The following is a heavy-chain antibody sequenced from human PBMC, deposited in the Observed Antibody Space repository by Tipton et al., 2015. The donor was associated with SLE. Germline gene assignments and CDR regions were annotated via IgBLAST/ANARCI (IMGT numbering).Heavy chain of an antibody. Sequence: TLSLTCAVSGYSISSGYYWGWIRQPPGKGLEWIGSIYHSGSTHYNPSLKSRVTISVDTSKNQFSLKLSSVTAADTAVYYCARSRGGASRAFDYWGQGTLVIVSS. J-gene: IGHJ4*02. V-gene: IGHV4-38-2*01. CDR3: ARSRGGASRAFDY. D-gene: IGHD3-16*01. CDR2: IYHSGST. CDR1: GYSISSGYY.